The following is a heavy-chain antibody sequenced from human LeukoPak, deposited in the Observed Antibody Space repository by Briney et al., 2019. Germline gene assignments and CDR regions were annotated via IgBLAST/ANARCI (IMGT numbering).Heavy chain of an antibody. V-gene: IGHV3-23*01. CDR1: GFTFSSYA. J-gene: IGHJ4*02. D-gene: IGHD1-26*01. CDR2: ISGSGGST. CDR3: AKDSPIVGATSYYFDY. Sequence: PGGSLRLSCAASGFTFSSYAMSWVRQAPGKGLEWVSAISGSGGSTYYADSVKGRFTISRDNSKNTLYLQMNSLRAEDTAVYYCAKDSPIVGATSYYFDYWGQGTLVTVSS.